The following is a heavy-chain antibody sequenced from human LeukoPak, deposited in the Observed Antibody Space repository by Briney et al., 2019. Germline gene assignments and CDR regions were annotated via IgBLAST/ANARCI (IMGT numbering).Heavy chain of an antibody. CDR3: ARVDVFGVVSSDYYYYYMDV. CDR1: GVSISSGDYY. Sequence: SQTLFLTCTVSGVSISSGDYYWSWIRQPPGKGLEWIGYIYYGGSPYYNPSLKSRITISVDTSKNQFSLKLSYVTAADAAVYYCARVDVFGVVSSDYYYYYMDVWGKGTTVTVSS. D-gene: IGHD3-3*01. J-gene: IGHJ6*03. V-gene: IGHV4-30-4*01. CDR2: IYYGGSP.